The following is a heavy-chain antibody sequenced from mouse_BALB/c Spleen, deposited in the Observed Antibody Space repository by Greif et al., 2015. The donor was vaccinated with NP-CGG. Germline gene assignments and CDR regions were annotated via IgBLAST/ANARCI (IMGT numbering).Heavy chain of an antibody. D-gene: IGHD2-2*01. Sequence: EVQLQQSGAELVKPGASVKLSCTASGFNIKEKFMHWVKERPEQGLEWIGRIVPANGNTKYDPKFQGKATITADTSSNTAYLQLSSLTSEDTAVYYCASYVYGYSFDYWGRGTTLTVSS. V-gene: IGHV14-3*02. CDR1: GFNIKEKF. J-gene: IGHJ2*01. CDR3: ASYVYGYSFDY. CDR2: IVPANGNT.